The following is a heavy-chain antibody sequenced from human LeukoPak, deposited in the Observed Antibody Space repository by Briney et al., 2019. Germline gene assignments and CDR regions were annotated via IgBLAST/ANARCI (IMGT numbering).Heavy chain of an antibody. CDR1: GFTFRSYS. V-gene: IGHV3-21*06. CDR3: ARAGDSYYYYYMDV. CDR2: ISSSGSYI. D-gene: IGHD7-27*01. J-gene: IGHJ6*03. Sequence: SGGSLRLSCAASGFTFRSYSMNWVRQAPGQGLEWVSSISSSGSYIYYADSLKGRFTISRDNAKNLLYLQLNSLRAEDTAVYYCARAGDSYYYYYMDVWGKGTTVTISS.